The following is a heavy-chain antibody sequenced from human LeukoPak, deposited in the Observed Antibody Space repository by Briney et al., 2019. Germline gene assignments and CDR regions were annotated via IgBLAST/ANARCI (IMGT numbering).Heavy chain of an antibody. CDR1: GFTFSSSG. CDR3: ARAVSIAVAEIY. J-gene: IGHJ4*02. V-gene: IGHV3-48*04. Sequence: GGSLRLSCGASGFTFSSSGMQWVRQAPGKGLEWVSYISSSGSTIYYADSVKGRFTISRDNAKNSLYLQMNSLRAEDTALYYCARAVSIAVAEIYWGQGTLVTVSS. D-gene: IGHD6-19*01. CDR2: ISSSGSTI.